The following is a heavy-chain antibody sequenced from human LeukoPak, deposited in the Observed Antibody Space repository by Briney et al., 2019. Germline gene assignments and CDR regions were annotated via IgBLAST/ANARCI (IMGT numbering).Heavy chain of an antibody. J-gene: IGHJ4*02. CDR3: ARRSGSYADY. Sequence: GESLKISCKGSGYSFPRNWIGWVRQMPGKGLEWMGIIYPGDSDTRYSPSFQGQVTFSADKSISTAYLQWSSLKASDTAMYYCARRSGSYADYWGQGTLVTVSS. CDR1: GYSFPRNW. D-gene: IGHD1-26*01. V-gene: IGHV5-51*01. CDR2: IYPGDSDT.